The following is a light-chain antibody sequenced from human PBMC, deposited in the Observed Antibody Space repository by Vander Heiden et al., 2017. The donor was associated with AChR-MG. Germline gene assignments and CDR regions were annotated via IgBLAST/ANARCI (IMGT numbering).Light chain of an antibody. CDR3: QQRSSWAGT. J-gene: IGKJ1*01. CDR2: DAS. Sequence: EIVLTQSPATLSLSPGERATLSCRASQSVSSYLAWYQQKPGQAPRLLIYDASNRATGIPARFSGSGSGTDFTLTISSLEPEDFAVYYCQQRSSWAGTFGQRTKVEFK. CDR1: QSVSSY. V-gene: IGKV3-11*01.